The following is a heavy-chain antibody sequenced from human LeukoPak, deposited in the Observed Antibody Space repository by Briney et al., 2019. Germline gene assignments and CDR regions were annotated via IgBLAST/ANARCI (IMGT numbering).Heavy chain of an antibody. CDR3: ARQEWFGELLDY. J-gene: IGHJ4*02. D-gene: IGHD3-10*01. CDR2: IYYSGST. V-gene: IGHV4-59*01. Sequence: SETLSLTCTVSGGSISSYYWSWIRQPPGKGLEWIGYIYYSGSTNYNPSLKSRVTISVDTSKNQFSLKLSSVTAADTAVYYCARQEWFGELLDYWGQGTLVTVSS. CDR1: GGSISSYY.